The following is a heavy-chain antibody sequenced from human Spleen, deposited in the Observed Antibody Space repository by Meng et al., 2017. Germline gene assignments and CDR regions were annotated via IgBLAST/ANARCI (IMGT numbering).Heavy chain of an antibody. CDR2: IKSKPDGETI. CDR3: TTADPYYDSSGYYYVDYFDY. D-gene: IGHD3-22*01. Sequence: GESLKISCEGSGFTFSNAYMTWVRQVPGKRLEWVGRIKSKPDGETIDYAAPVKGRFTISRDDSKNTVYLQMNSLKSEDTAVYYCTTADPYYDSSGYYYVDYFDYWGQGTLVTVS. J-gene: IGHJ4*02. V-gene: IGHV3-15*01. CDR1: GFTFSNAY.